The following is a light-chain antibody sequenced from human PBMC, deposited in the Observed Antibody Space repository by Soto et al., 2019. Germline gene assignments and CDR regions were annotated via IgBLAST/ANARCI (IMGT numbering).Light chain of an antibody. Sequence: QLVLTQSSSASASLGSSVKLTCTLSSGHSTYIIAWHQQRPGKAPRYLMKLEGSGSYNKGSGIPDRFSGSSSGADRYLTISNLQFEDEADYYCKTWDTNVVVFGGGTKLTVL. CDR1: SGHSTYI. J-gene: IGLJ2*01. CDR2: LEGSGSY. CDR3: KTWDTNVVV. V-gene: IGLV4-60*02.